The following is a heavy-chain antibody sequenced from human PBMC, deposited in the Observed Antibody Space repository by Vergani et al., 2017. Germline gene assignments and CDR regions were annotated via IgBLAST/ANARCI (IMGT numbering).Heavy chain of an antibody. Sequence: QVQLVQSGAEVKKPGSSVKVSCKASGGTFSSYAISWVRQAPGQGLEWMGWISAYNGNTNYAQKLQGRVTMTTDTSTSTAYMELRSLRSDDTAVYYCARDGFYDILTGYYLYYYGMDVWGQGTTVTVSS. V-gene: IGHV1-18*01. CDR1: GGTFSSYA. J-gene: IGHJ6*02. CDR3: ARDGFYDILTGYYLYYYGMDV. CDR2: ISAYNGNT. D-gene: IGHD3-9*01.